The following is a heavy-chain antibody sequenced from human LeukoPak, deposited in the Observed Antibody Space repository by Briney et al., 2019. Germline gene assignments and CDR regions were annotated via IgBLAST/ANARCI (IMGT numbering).Heavy chain of an antibody. J-gene: IGHJ3*02. D-gene: IGHD3-22*01. CDR1: GGSLSSGGSY. Sequence: SETLSLTCTVSGGSLSSGGSYWSWLRQHPGTGLEWIGYIYYSGTTYYNPSLKSRVTISVDTSKNQFSLKLSSVTAADTAVYYCARDYYDSSGEALGAFDIWGQGTMVTVSS. CDR3: ARDYYDSSGEALGAFDI. CDR2: IYYSGTT. V-gene: IGHV4-31*03.